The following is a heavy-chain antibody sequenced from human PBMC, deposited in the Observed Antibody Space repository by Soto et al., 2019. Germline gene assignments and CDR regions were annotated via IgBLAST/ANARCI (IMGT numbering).Heavy chain of an antibody. J-gene: IGHJ6*03. V-gene: IGHV4-34*01. D-gene: IGHD2-21*01. Sequence: TSENLSLTCVVSCGALSDYFWSWIRQPPGMALEWIGEINHLGSINYNPSLKSRVTMSGDTSKNHFSLTQNPVPAADTAKFYCGGGGISHGAYFYNRDVGERGTTVPVP. CDR1: CGALSDYF. CDR3: GGGGISHGAYFYNRDV. CDR2: INHLGSI.